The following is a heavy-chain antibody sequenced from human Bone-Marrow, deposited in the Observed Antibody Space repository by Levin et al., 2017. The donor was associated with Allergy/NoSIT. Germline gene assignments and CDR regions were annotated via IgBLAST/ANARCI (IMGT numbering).Heavy chain of an antibody. CDR2: ISGSGGST. V-gene: IGHV3-23*01. J-gene: IGHJ4*02. Sequence: GGSLRLSCAASGFTFSSYAMSWVRQAPGKGLEWVSAISGSGGSTYYADSVKGRFTISRDNSKNTLYLQMNSLRAEDTAVYYCAKITEFWSGYYGYFDYWGQGTLVTVSS. CDR1: GFTFSSYA. D-gene: IGHD3-3*01. CDR3: AKITEFWSGYYGYFDY.